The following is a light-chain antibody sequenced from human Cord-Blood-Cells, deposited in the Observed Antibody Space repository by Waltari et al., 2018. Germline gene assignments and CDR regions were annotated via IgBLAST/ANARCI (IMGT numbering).Light chain of an antibody. J-gene: IGLJ1*01. Sequence: SYVLTQPPSVSVAPGKTARITCWGNNIGSKSVHWYQQKPGQAPVLVISYDSDRPSGFPELCAGSNSRNTATLTISRVAAGDEVDYYCQMWDSSSDHPKVFGTGTEVTVL. CDR1: NIGSKS. CDR3: QMWDSSSDHPKV. CDR2: YDS. V-gene: IGLV3-21*04.